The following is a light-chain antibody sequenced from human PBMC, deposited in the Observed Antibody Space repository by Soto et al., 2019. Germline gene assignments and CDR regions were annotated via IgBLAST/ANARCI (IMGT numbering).Light chain of an antibody. V-gene: IGKV3-20*01. CDR1: QSVSSNY. CDR3: QQYGSSPGT. Sequence: EIVLTQSPGTLSLSPGERATLSCRVSQSVSSNYLAWYQQKPGQAPRLLIYGASSRATGIPDRFSGSGSGTDFTLTISRLEPEDFAVYYCQQYGSSPGTFGQGTKVEIK. J-gene: IGKJ1*01. CDR2: GAS.